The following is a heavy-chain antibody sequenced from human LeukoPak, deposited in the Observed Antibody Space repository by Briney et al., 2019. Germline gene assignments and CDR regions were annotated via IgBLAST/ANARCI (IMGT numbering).Heavy chain of an antibody. CDR2: IIPIFGTA. D-gene: IGHD3-10*01. V-gene: IGHV1-69*06. CDR3: ARDLENMVRGGDAFDI. CDR1: GGTFSSYA. Sequence: SVKASCKASGGTFSSYAISWVRQAPGQGLEWMGGIIPIFGTANYAQKFQGRVTITADKSTSTAYMELSSLRSEDTAVYYCARDLENMVRGGDAFDIWGQGTMVTVSS. J-gene: IGHJ3*02.